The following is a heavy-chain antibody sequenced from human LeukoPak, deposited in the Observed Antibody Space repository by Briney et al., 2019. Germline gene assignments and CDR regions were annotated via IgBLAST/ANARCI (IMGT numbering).Heavy chain of an antibody. D-gene: IGHD3-10*01. CDR2: IYYSGST. CDR3: AREVVGSGSYPYYYYYYMDV. V-gene: IGHV4-59*01. J-gene: IGHJ6*03. CDR1: GGSISSYY. Sequence: SETLSLTCTVSGGSISSYYWSWIRQPPGKGLEWIGYIYYSGSTNYNPSLKSRVTISVDTSKNQFSLKLSSVTAADTAVYYCAREVVGSGSYPYYYYYYMDVWGKGTTVTISS.